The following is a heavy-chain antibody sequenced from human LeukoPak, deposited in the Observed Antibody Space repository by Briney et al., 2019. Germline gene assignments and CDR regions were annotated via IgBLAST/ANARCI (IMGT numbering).Heavy chain of an antibody. CDR1: GFTFSDYY. CDR3: ARANGGSFDLYYFDY. J-gene: IGHJ4*02. D-gene: IGHD2-15*01. Sequence: GGSLRLSCAASGFTFSDYYMSWIRQAPGKGLERVSYISSSGSTIYYADSVKGRFTISRDNAKNSLYLQMNSLRAEDTAVYYCARANGGSFDLYYFDYWGQGTLVTVSS. CDR2: ISSSGSTI. V-gene: IGHV3-11*01.